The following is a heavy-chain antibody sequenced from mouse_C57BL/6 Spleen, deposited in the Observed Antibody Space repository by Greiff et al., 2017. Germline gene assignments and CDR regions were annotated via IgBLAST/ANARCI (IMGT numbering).Heavy chain of an antibody. CDR1: GFTFSDYG. CDR2: ISSGSSTI. J-gene: IGHJ2*01. V-gene: IGHV5-17*01. D-gene: IGHD4-1*01. CDR3: ARNWDGDYFDD. Sequence: EVHLVESGGGLVKPGGSLKLSCAASGFTFSDYGMHWVRQAPEKGLEWVAYISSGSSTIYYADTVKGRFTISRDNAKNTLFLQMTSLRSEDTAMYYCARNWDGDYFDDWGQGTTLTVSS.